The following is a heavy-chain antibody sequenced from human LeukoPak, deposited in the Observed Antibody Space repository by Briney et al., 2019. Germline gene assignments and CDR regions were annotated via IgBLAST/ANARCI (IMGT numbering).Heavy chain of an antibody. CDR2: ISGDGGST. CDR1: GFTFDDYA. CDR3: AKDSYYDSIEDGDAFDI. J-gene: IGHJ3*02. V-gene: IGHV3-43*02. Sequence: PGGSLRLSCAASGFTFDDYAMHWVRQAPGKGLEWVSLISGDGGSTYYADSVKGRFTISRDNSKNSPYLQMNSLRTEDTALYYCAKDSYYDSIEDGDAFDIWGQGTMVTVSS. D-gene: IGHD3-22*01.